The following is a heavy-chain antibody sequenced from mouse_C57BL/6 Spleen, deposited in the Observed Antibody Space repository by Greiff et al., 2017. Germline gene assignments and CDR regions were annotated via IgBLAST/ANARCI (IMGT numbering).Heavy chain of an antibody. Sequence: EVKLVESGGGLVQPGGSLSLSCAASGFTFTAYYMSWVRPPPGKALEWLGFFSNNATGYTTEYSASVKGRFTIYRDNSQSILYLQMNALRAEDSDTYYCARNGDYAMDYWGQGTSVTVSS. J-gene: IGHJ4*01. CDR2: FSNNATGYTT. V-gene: IGHV7-3*01. CDR1: GFTFTAYY. CDR3: ARNGDYAMDY.